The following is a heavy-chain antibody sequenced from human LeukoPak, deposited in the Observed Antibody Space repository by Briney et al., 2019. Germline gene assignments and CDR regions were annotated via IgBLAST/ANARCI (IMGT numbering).Heavy chain of an antibody. D-gene: IGHD1-14*01. Sequence: SETLSLTCAVSGYSISSGYYWGWIRQPPGKGLEWIASKYHSGSTYYNPSLKRRVTISVDKSKNQFSLKLSSLNAADTAVYYSARDGSTGYFDYWGQGTLVTVSS. V-gene: IGHV4-38-2*02. CDR3: ARDGSTGYFDY. CDR2: KYHSGST. CDR1: GYSISSGYY. J-gene: IGHJ4*02.